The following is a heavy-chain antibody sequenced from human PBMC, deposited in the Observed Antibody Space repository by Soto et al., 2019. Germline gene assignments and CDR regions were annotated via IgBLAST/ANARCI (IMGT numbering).Heavy chain of an antibody. D-gene: IGHD1-26*01. CDR1: GCTFSRYA. V-gene: IGHV1-69*13. Sequence: WASVKVSCKASGCTFSRYAISWVRQGPGQGLEWMGGIIPIFGTANYAQKFQGRVTITADESTSTAYMELSSLRFEDTAVYYCARAILGTTTQGWLEPWGQGTLVTVSS. J-gene: IGHJ5*02. CDR3: ARAILGTTTQGWLEP. CDR2: IIPIFGTA.